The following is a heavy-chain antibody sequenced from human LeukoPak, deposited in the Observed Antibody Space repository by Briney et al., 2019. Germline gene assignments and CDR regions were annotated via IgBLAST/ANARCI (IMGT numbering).Heavy chain of an antibody. D-gene: IGHD5-12*01. J-gene: IGHJ4*02. Sequence: GGSLRLSCAASGFTFSSTWMHWVRQVPGKGLVWVARITSDGSSTTYAESVKGRFTISRDNSKNTLYLQMNSLRAEDTAVYYCARGPSGYHNTGGQGTLVTVSS. V-gene: IGHV3-74*03. CDR3: ARGPSGYHNT. CDR1: GFTFSSTW. CDR2: ITSDGSST.